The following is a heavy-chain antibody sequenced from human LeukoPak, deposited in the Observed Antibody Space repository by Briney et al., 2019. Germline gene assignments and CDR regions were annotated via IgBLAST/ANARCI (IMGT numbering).Heavy chain of an antibody. CDR1: GFTFSSYS. CDR3: ARAHDYGDYVSDY. J-gene: IGHJ4*02. V-gene: IGHV3-48*01. Sequence: GGSLRLSCAASGFTFSSYSMNWVRQAPGKGLEWVSYISSSSTIYYADSVKGRFTISRDNAKNSLYLQMNSLRAEDTAVYYCARAHDYGDYVSDYWGQGTLVTVSS. D-gene: IGHD4-17*01. CDR2: ISSSSTI.